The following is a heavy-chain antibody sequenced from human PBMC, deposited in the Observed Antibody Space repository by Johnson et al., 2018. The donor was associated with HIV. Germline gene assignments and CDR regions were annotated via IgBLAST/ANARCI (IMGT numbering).Heavy chain of an antibody. Sequence: VQLVESGGDLIQPGGSLRLSCAASGFTVSSNYMTWVRQAPGKGLEWVSVIYSGGSTYYADSVQGRFTISRDNSKNTLYLQMNSLRAEDTAVYYCAREMAATNAWALDIWGQGTMVTVSS. J-gene: IGHJ3*02. CDR3: AREMAATNAWALDI. CDR2: IYSGGST. V-gene: IGHV3-53*01. CDR1: GFTVSSNY. D-gene: IGHD5-24*01.